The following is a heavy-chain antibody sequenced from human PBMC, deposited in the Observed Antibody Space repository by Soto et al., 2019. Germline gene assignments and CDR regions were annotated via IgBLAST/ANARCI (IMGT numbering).Heavy chain of an antibody. CDR1: GLTFNRYW. V-gene: IGHV3-74*03. D-gene: IGHD2-21*01. CDR3: ARDLRSVMTGY. J-gene: IGHJ4*02. Sequence: EVQMVESGGGLVQPGGSLRLSCVASGLTFNRYWMYWVHQAPGKGLVWISRISTDGSSTTYADSVKGRFTISRDNAKNTLYLLMNSLRAEDTAVYYCARDLRSVMTGYWGQGTLVTVSS. CDR2: ISTDGSST.